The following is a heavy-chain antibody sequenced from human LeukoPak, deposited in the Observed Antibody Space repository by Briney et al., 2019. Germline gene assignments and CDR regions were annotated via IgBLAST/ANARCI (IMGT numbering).Heavy chain of an antibody. CDR1: GSTFSSYT. Sequence: GGSLRLSCAASGSTFSSYTMNWVRQAPGKGLEWVSSISSDSNYIHYADSMKGRFSISRDNAKNSLYLQMNSLRADDTAVYYCARDTGNGGIDYWGQGTLVTVSS. V-gene: IGHV3-21*01. J-gene: IGHJ4*02. CDR3: ARDTGNGGIDY. D-gene: IGHD2-8*02. CDR2: ISSDSNYI.